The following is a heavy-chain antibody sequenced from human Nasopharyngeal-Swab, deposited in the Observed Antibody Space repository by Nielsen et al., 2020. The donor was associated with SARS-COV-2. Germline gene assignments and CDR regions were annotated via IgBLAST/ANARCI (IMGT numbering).Heavy chain of an antibody. CDR3: ARHDQSAVAGVFEY. J-gene: IGHJ4*02. CDR2: MSYSGST. D-gene: IGHD6-19*01. Sequence: GSLRLSCTVSGGSISSTSYYWGWIRQPPGKGLEWIGNMSYSGSTYYTPSLKSRVTISVDTSKNQLSLKVNSVTAADTAVYYCARHDQSAVAGVFEYWGQGTLVTVSS. CDR1: GGSISSTSYY. V-gene: IGHV4-39*01.